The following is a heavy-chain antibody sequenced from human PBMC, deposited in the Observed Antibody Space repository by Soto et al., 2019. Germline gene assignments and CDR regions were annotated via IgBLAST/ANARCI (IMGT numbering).Heavy chain of an antibody. Sequence: SVKVSCKASGGTFSSYAISWVRQAPGQGLEWMGGIIPIFGTANYAQKFQGRVTITADKSTSTAYMELSSLRSEDTAVYYCARARITMIVVVSYYYYGMDVWGQGTTVTVSS. CDR2: IIPIFGTA. CDR3: ARARITMIVVVSYYYYGMDV. CDR1: GGTFSSYA. J-gene: IGHJ6*02. D-gene: IGHD3-22*01. V-gene: IGHV1-69*06.